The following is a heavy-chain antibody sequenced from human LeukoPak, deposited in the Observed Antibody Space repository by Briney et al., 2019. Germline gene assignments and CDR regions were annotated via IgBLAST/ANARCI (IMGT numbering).Heavy chain of an antibody. CDR1: GGSISSSSYY. CDR3: ARWRLDYVQFYFDY. CDR2: IYYSGST. D-gene: IGHD4-17*01. Sequence: SETLSLTCTVSGGSISSSSYYWSWIRQPPGKGLEWIGSIYYSGSTYYNPSLKSRVTISVDTSKNQFSLRLGSVTAADTAVYYCARWRLDYVQFYFDYWGQGTLVSVFS. V-gene: IGHV4-39*07. J-gene: IGHJ4*02.